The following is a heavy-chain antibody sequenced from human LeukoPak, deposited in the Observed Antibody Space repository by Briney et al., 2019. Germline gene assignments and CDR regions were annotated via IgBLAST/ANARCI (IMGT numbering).Heavy chain of an antibody. D-gene: IGHD3-22*01. J-gene: IGHJ4*02. Sequence: SETLSLTCAVYGGSISSGGYSWSWIRQHPGKGLEWIGYIYYSGSTYYNPSLKSRVTISVDTSKNQFSLKLSSVTAADTAVYYCASSQRMIVRYWGQGTLVTVSS. V-gene: IGHV4-31*11. CDR1: GGSISSGGYS. CDR3: ASSQRMIVRY. CDR2: IYYSGST.